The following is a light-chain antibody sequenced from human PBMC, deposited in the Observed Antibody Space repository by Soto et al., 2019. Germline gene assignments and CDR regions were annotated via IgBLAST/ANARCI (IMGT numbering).Light chain of an antibody. CDR2: END. V-gene: IGLV1-51*02. J-gene: IGLJ1*01. Sequence: QSVLTQPPSVSAAPGQKVTISCSGSSSNIGNNYVSWYQQLPGTAPKLLIFENDKRPSGIPDRFSGSKSGTSVTLGITGLQTGDEAVYYCGTWDNTLTAFVFGTGTKLTVL. CDR1: SSNIGNNY. CDR3: GTWDNTLTAFV.